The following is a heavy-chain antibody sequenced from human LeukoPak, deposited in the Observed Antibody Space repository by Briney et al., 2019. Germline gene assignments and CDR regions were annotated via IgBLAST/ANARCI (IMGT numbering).Heavy chain of an antibody. CDR1: GGSISSGGYS. D-gene: IGHD5-18*01. Sequence: SQTLSLTCAVSGGSISSGGYSWSWIRQPPGKGLEWIGYIYHSGSTYYNPSLKSRVTISVDTSKNQFFLKLSSVTAADTAVYYCARGGYTAMVTYAFDYWGQGTLVTVSS. CDR3: ARGGYTAMVTYAFDY. V-gene: IGHV4-30-2*05. J-gene: IGHJ4*02. CDR2: IYHSGST.